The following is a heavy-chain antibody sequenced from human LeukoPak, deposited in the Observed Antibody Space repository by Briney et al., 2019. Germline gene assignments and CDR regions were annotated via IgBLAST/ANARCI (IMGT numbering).Heavy chain of an antibody. Sequence: GGSLRLSCAASGFTFSSYEMNWVRQAPGKGLEWVSYISSSGSTIYYADSVKGRFTISRDNSKNTLYLQMNSLRAEDTAVYYCARDQSGYGDLTYYYYYMDVWGKGTTVTISS. CDR2: ISSSGSTI. CDR3: ARDQSGYGDLTYYYYYMDV. CDR1: GFTFSSYE. V-gene: IGHV3-48*03. J-gene: IGHJ6*03. D-gene: IGHD4-17*01.